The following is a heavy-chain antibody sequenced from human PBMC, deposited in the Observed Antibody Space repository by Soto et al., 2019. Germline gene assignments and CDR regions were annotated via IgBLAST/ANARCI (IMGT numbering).Heavy chain of an antibody. CDR1: GYSFTSYW. V-gene: IGHV5-51*01. CDR3: ARAIYDSSGYPRDAFDI. J-gene: IGHJ3*02. D-gene: IGHD3-22*01. Sequence: GESLKISCKGSGYSFTSYWIGWVRQMPGKGLEWMGIIYPGDSDTRYSPSFQGQVTISADKSISTAYLQWSSLKASDTAMYYCARAIYDSSGYPRDAFDIWGQGTMVTVSS. CDR2: IYPGDSDT.